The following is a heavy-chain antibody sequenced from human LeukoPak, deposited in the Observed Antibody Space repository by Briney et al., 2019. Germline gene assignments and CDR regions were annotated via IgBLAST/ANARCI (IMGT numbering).Heavy chain of an antibody. J-gene: IGHJ5*02. CDR3: ARVGGYCNSTSCYNWFDP. CDR2: IIPIFGTA. V-gene: IGHV1-69*13. D-gene: IGHD2-2*01. Sequence: GASVKVSCKASGGTFSSYAISWVRQAPGQGLEWMGEIIPIFGTANYAQKFQGRVTITADESTSTAYMELSSLRSEDTAVYYCARVGGYCNSTSCYNWFDPWGQGTLVTVSS. CDR1: GGTFSSYA.